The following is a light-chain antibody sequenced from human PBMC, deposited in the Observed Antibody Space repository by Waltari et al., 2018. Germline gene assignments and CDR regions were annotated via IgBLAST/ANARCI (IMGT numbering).Light chain of an antibody. V-gene: IGLV2-14*03. CDR3: SSYTSRHSYV. CDR1: SSDVGSYEY. CDR2: EVR. J-gene: IGLJ1*01. Sequence: QSALTQPASVSGSPGQSITISGTGGSSDVGSYEYVSGYQQHPGKAPRCMIYEVRKRPSGVSNRFSGSKSGRTASLTISGLRAEDEADYYCSSYTSRHSYVFGTGTKVTVL.